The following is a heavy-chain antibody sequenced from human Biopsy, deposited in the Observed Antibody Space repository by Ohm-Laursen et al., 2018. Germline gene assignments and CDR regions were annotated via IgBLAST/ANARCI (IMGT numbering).Heavy chain of an antibody. J-gene: IGHJ5*01. CDR3: ARELGDFWGGRQFDF. CDR1: GGDFSSYA. D-gene: IGHD3-3*01. CDR2: IDPKSGGT. V-gene: IGHV1-2*02. Sequence: ASVKVSCKASGGDFSSYAITWVRQAPGQGLEWMGWIDPKSGGTNYAQKFQGRVTMTRDTSISTTYMELRRLTSDDTAVFYCARELGDFWGGRQFDFWGQGTLVTVSS.